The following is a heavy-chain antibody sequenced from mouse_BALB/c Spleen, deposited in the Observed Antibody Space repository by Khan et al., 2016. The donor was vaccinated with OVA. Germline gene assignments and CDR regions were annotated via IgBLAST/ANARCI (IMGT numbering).Heavy chain of an antibody. CDR1: GDSITSGF. J-gene: IGHJ3*01. V-gene: IGHV3-8*02. D-gene: IGHD2-14*01. CDR2: MIYSGYT. CDR3: ARSTDRYAFAY. Sequence: EVQLQESGPSLVQPSQTLSLTCSVTGDSITSGFWSWIRKFPGNKLEYMGYMIYSGYTYYNPSLKDRFSITRHTSKNQYYLQLNSVTTEDTATYYCARSTDRYAFAYWGQGTLVTVSA.